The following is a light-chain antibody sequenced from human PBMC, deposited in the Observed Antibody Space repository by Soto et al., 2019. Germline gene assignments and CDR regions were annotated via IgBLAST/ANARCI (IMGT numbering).Light chain of an antibody. J-gene: IGLJ2*01. CDR2: NDN. CDR3: AAWDDTLGGVI. V-gene: IGLV1-47*02. CDR1: TSNIGSNL. Sequence: QSALAQPPSASGTPGQRITISCSGSTSNIGSNLASWYQQLPGMAPKLLIYNDNQRPSGVPDRFSGSQSVTSASLAISGLRSEDEADYYCAAWDDTLGGVIFGGGTQLTVL.